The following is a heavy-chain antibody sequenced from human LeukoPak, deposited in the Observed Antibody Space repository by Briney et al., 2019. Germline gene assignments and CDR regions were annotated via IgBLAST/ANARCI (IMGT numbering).Heavy chain of an antibody. J-gene: IGHJ5*02. CDR3: ARGTTIFRVVIAPFDP. CDR2: IYYSGST. Sequence: SETLSLTCTVSGGSISSSSYYWGWLRQPPGKGLEWIGSIYYSGSTYYNPSRTSRVTISVDTSKSQFSLKLSSVTAADTAVYYCARGTTIFRVVIAPFDPWGQGTLVTVSS. D-gene: IGHD3-3*01. CDR1: GGSISSSSYY. V-gene: IGHV4-39*07.